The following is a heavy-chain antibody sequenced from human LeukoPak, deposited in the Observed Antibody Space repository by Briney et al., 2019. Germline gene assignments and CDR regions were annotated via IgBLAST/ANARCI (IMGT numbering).Heavy chain of an antibody. CDR2: IYYSGST. CDR1: GGSISSGDYY. J-gene: IGHJ3*02. V-gene: IGHV4-30-4*01. D-gene: IGHD6-19*01. Sequence: SETLSLTCTVSGGSISSGDYYWSWIRQPPGKGLEWIGYIYYSGSTYYNPSLKSRVTISVDTSKNQFSLKLSSVTAADTAVYYCARVIAVGESWGAFDIWGQGTMVTVSS. CDR3: ARVIAVGESWGAFDI.